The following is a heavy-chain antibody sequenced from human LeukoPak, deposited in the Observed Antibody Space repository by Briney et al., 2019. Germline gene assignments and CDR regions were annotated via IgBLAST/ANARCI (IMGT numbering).Heavy chain of an antibody. CDR2: ISAYNGNT. D-gene: IGHD3-16*02. J-gene: IGHJ4*02. Sequence: GSVKVSCKASGYTFTSYGISWVRQAPGQGLEWMGWISAYNGNTNYAQKLQGRVTMTTDTSTSTAYMELRSLRSDDTAVYYCARDPSNTSGRYTYFDYWGQGTLVTVSS. CDR1: GYTFTSYG. CDR3: ARDPSNTSGRYTYFDY. V-gene: IGHV1-18*01.